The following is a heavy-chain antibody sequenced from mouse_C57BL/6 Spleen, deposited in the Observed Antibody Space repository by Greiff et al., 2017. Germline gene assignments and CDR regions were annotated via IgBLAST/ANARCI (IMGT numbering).Heavy chain of an antibody. V-gene: IGHV1-15*01. J-gene: IGHJ4*01. Sequence: QVQLKESGAELVRPGASVTLSCKASGYTFTDYEMHWVKQTPVHGLEWIGAIDPETGGTAYNQKFKGKAILTADKSSSTAYMELRSLTSEDSAVYYCARSWGYAMDYWGQGTSVTVSS. CDR1: GYTFTDYE. CDR2: IDPETGGT. D-gene: IGHD4-1*01. CDR3: ARSWGYAMDY.